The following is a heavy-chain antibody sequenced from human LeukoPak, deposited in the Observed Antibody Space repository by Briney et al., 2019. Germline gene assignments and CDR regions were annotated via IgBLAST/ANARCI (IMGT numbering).Heavy chain of an antibody. CDR1: GFTFSSYS. D-gene: IGHD2-15*01. CDR3: ARALKRYCSGGSCMFDP. V-gene: IGHV3-21*04. CDR2: ISSSSSYI. Sequence: GGSLRLSCAASGFTFSSYSMDWVRQAPGKGLEWVSSISSSSSYIYYADSVKGRFTISRDNAKNSLYLQMNSLRAEDTAVYYCARALKRYCSGGSCMFDPWGQGTLVTVSS. J-gene: IGHJ5*02.